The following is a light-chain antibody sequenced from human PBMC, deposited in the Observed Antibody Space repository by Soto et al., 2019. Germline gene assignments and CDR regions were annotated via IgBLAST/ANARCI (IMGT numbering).Light chain of an antibody. CDR3: QQYNNWPYT. V-gene: IGKV3-15*01. CDR1: QSVSSN. Sequence: EIVMTQSPATLSVSPGERATLSCRASQSVSSNLAWYQQKPGQAPRLLIYGASIRATGIPARLSGSWSGTEFTLTISSLQSEDCAVYYCQQYNNWPYTFGQGTKLEIK. CDR2: GAS. J-gene: IGKJ2*01.